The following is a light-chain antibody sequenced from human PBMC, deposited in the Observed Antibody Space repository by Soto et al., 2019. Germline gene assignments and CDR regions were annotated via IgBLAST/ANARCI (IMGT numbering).Light chain of an antibody. CDR2: DAS. Sequence: DIQMTQSPSSLSASLGDRVTITCRASQTISTYVTWYQQKPGKAPKALISDASTLQSGVPSRFSSSGSGTDFTLIISSLQPEDVATYYCQQSFSSLLSFGGGTQVEIK. V-gene: IGKV1-39*01. J-gene: IGKJ4*01. CDR3: QQSFSSLLS. CDR1: QTISTY.